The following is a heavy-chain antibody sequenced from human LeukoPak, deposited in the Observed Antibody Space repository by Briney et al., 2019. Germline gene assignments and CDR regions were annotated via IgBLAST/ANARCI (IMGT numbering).Heavy chain of an antibody. J-gene: IGHJ3*02. CDR2: ISAYNGNT. D-gene: IGHD2-2*01. V-gene: IGHV1-18*01. CDR3: AAEDCSSTSCSDAFDI. Sequence: EASVKVSCKASGYTFTSYGISWVRQAPGQGLEWMGWISAYNGNTNYAQKLQGRVTMTTDTSTSTAYMELRSLRSDDTAVYYCAAEDCSSTSCSDAFDIWGQGTMVTVSS. CDR1: GYTFTSYG.